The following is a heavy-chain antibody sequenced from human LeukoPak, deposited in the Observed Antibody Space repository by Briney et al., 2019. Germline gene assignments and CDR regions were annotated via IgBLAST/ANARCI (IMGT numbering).Heavy chain of an antibody. CDR1: GGSFSGYY. D-gene: IGHD3-16*01. V-gene: IGHV4-34*01. CDR3: ARELQIAFSV. CDR2: INHSGST. J-gene: IGHJ6*02. Sequence: SETLSLTCAVYGGSFSGYYWSWIGQPPGKGLEWIGEINHSGSTNYNPSLKSRVTISVDTSKNQFSLKLSSVTAADTAVYYCARELQIAFSVWGQGTTVTVSS.